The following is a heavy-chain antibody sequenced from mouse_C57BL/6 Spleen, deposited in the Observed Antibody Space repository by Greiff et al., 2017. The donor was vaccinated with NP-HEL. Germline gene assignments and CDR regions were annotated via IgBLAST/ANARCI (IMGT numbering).Heavy chain of an antibody. CDR2: ISDGGNYT. J-gene: IGHJ2*01. CDR3: ARRGKQYFDY. D-gene: IGHD2-1*01. V-gene: IGHV5-4*03. Sequence: EVKLEESGGGLVKPGGSLKLSCAASGFTFSSYAMSWVRQTPEKRLEWVATISDGGNYTYYPDNVKGRFTISRDNAKNNLYLQMSHLKSEDTAMYYCARRGKQYFDYWGQGTTLTVSS. CDR1: GFTFSSYA.